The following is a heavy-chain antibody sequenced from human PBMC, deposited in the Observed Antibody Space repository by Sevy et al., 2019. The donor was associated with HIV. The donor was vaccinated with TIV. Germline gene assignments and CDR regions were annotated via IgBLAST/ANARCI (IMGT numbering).Heavy chain of an antibody. V-gene: IGHV3-7*01. CDR1: GFTFDTYW. CDR3: VRVLWDVLVVPAATPSPWLDS. J-gene: IGHJ5*01. CDR2: IDPRGNER. Sequence: GGSLRLSCATSGFTFDTYWMGWVRQAPGRGLEWVASIDPRGNERDYLDSLKGRFTISRDNGKNSLYLQMHSLKAGDTALYYCVRVLWDVLVVPAATPSPWLDSWGQGTLVTVSS. D-gene: IGHD1-26*01.